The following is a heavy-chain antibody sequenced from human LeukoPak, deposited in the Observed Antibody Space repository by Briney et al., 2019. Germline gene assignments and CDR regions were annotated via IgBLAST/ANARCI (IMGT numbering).Heavy chain of an antibody. CDR2: IYYTGST. CDR3: ARDSRVPDGYNHYFDY. D-gene: IGHD5-24*01. Sequence: SETLSLTCTVSGGSISTYYWSWIRQPPGKGLEWIGYIYYTGSTNYNPSLKSRITISVDTSKNQFSLKSSSVTAADTAVYFCARDSRVPDGYNHYFDYWGQGTLVTVSS. J-gene: IGHJ4*02. V-gene: IGHV4-59*01. CDR1: GGSISTYY.